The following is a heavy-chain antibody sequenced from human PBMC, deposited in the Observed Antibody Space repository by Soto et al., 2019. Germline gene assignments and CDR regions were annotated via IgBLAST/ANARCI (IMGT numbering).Heavy chain of an antibody. D-gene: IGHD3-10*01. J-gene: IGHJ5*02. CDR1: GGSFSGYY. CDR2: INHSGST. CDR3: ARGSNYYGSGSYYLRWFDP. Sequence: PSETLSLTCAVYGGSFSGYYWSWIRQPPGKGLEWIGEINHSGSTNYNPSLKSRVTISVDTSKNQFSLKLSSVTAADTAVYYCARGSNYYGSGSYYLRWFDPWGQGTLVTVSS. V-gene: IGHV4-34*01.